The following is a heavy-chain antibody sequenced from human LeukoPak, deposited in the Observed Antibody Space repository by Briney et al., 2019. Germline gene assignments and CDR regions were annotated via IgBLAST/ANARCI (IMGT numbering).Heavy chain of an antibody. Sequence: NPSETLSLTCTVSGGSISSYYWSWIRQPPGKGLEWIGYIYYSGSTNYNPSLKSRVTISVDTSKNQFSLKLSSVTAADTAVYYCARSPYYDSSGYLLNWGQGTLVTVSS. CDR1: GGSISSYY. D-gene: IGHD3-22*01. J-gene: IGHJ4*02. CDR2: IYYSGST. V-gene: IGHV4-59*01. CDR3: ARSPYYDSSGYLLN.